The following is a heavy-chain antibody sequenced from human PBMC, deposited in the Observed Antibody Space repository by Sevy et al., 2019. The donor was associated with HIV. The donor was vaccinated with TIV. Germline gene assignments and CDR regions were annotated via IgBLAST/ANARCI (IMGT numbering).Heavy chain of an antibody. CDR1: GFTFTTYA. CDR2: ICGSGGRE. Sequence: GGSLRLSCSASGFTFTTYAMNWVRQAPGKGLEWVSAICGSGGREYYADSVKGRFTISRDNPKNTVYLQMSSLSAEDTAVYYCAKENDRKPFDPWGQGTLVTVSS. V-gene: IGHV3-23*01. J-gene: IGHJ5*02. D-gene: IGHD1-1*01. CDR3: AKENDRKPFDP.